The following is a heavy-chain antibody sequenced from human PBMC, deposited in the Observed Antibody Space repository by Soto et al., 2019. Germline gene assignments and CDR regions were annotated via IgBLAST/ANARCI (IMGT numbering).Heavy chain of an antibody. D-gene: IGHD3-9*01. CDR1: GGSINNYY. J-gene: IGHJ4*02. CDR3: ARDNPYYDILTGYYGYFDY. CDR2: IYDSGST. V-gene: IGHV4-59*12. Sequence: SETLSLTCTVSGGSINNYYWSWIRQPPGKGLEWIGYIYDSGSTYYNPSLKSRVTISVDTSKNQFSLKLSSVTAADTAVYYCARDNPYYDILTGYYGYFDYWGQGTLVTVS.